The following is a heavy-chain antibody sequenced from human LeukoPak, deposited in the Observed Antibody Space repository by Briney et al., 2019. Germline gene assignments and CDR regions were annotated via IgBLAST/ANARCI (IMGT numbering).Heavy chain of an antibody. V-gene: IGHV3-30*03. J-gene: IGHJ4*02. D-gene: IGHD2-21*01. CDR2: ISYDGSNK. Sequence: GGSLRLSCAASGFTLSNYGMQWVRQAPGKGLEWEAVISYDGSNKYYADSVKGRFTISRDNSNNTLYLQMHSLKTEDTAVYYCTTETHRGSYVFVDWGQGTLVTVSS. CDR1: GFTLSNYG. CDR3: TTETHRGSYVFVD.